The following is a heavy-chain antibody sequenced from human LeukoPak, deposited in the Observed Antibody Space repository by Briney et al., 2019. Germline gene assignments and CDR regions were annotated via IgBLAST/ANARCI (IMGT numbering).Heavy chain of an antibody. J-gene: IGHJ1*01. V-gene: IGHV4-39*01. Sequence: SETLSLTCSLSGDSISRSDSYWDWIRQAPGKGLEWIGTIYYSGRTYYSPTLKSRVTMSVYRSNNQFSLNLRSVTAADTAVYYCARRRYYDGSGYLEWGQGTLLSVSS. CDR1: GDSISRSDSY. CDR2: IYYSGRT. CDR3: ARRRYYDGSGYLE. D-gene: IGHD3-22*01.